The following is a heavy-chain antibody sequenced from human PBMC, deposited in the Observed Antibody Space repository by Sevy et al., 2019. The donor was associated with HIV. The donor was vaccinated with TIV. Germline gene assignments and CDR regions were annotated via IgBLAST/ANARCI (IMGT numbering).Heavy chain of an antibody. Sequence: GGSLRLSCAASGFSFTSYWMSWVRQTPEKGLEWVANINQVGTEKNYVDSVKGRFTISRDNAKNSLYLQMNSLRAEDTAVYYCARDLGVGYCSGGSCYPAWFDPWGQGTLVTVSS. CDR1: GFSFTSYW. J-gene: IGHJ5*02. CDR2: INQVGTEK. CDR3: ARDLGVGYCSGGSCYPAWFDP. V-gene: IGHV3-7*01. D-gene: IGHD2-15*01.